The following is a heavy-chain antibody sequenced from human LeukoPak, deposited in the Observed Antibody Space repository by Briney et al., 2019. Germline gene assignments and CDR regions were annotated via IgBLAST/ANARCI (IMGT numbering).Heavy chain of an antibody. CDR1: EFTFSTYS. CDR3: ARRSCTNGVCPFDN. V-gene: IGHV3-21*01. D-gene: IGHD2-8*01. J-gene: IGHJ4*02. Sequence: PGGSLRLSCAGSEFTFSTYSMSWVRHSPGKGLEWVSSIDSGGTFKYYADSVKGRFTVSRDNAKSSLYLQMNSLRAEDTAVYYCARRSCTNGVCPFDNWGQGTLATVSS. CDR2: IDSGGTFK.